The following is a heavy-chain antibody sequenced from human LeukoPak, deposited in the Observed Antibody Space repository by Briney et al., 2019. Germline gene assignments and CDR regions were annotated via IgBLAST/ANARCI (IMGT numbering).Heavy chain of an antibody. CDR1: GYTFTGYY. CDR2: INPNSGGT. V-gene: IGHV1-2*02. D-gene: IGHD4-17*01. CDR3: ARIKTYGDYKFDY. Sequence: ASVKVSCKASGYTFTGYYMHWVRRVPGQGLEWVGWINPNSGGTDYAQKFQGRVTMTRDTSISTAYMELSSLRSDDTAVYYCARIKTYGDYKFDYWGQGTLVTVSS. J-gene: IGHJ4*02.